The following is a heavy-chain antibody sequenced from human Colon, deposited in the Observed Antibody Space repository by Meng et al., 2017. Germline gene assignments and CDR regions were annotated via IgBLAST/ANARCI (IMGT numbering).Heavy chain of an antibody. V-gene: IGHV4-34*01. CDR2: INHDGNN. D-gene: IGHD6-19*01. CDR1: GWSCDDNH. J-gene: IGHJ5*02. CDR3: ARESLSSGWYGGRWYDP. Sequence: HVRLHECDTWLFEPLEPLHRPCTVHGWSCDDNHWSWLRRPPGNGLEGIGEINHDGNNNYNPSLKSRVTTSVDTSKNQFSLKLSSVTAADTAVYYCARESLSSGWYGGRWYDPWGQGTLVTVSS.